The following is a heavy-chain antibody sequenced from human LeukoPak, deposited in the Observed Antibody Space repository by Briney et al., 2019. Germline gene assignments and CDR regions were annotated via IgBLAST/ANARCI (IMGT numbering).Heavy chain of an antibody. CDR3: ARGLEMATIADYFDY. V-gene: IGHV1-69*04. CDR2: IIPILGIA. D-gene: IGHD5-24*01. CDR1: GGTFSSYA. J-gene: IGHJ4*02. Sequence: SVKVSCKASGGTFSSYAISWVRQAPGQGLEWMGRIIPILGIANYAQKFQGRVTITADKSTSTAYIELSGPRSEDTAVYYCARGLEMATIADYFDYWGQGTLVTVSS.